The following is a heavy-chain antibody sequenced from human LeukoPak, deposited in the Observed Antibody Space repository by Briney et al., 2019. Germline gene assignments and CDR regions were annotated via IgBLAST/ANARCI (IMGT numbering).Heavy chain of an antibody. CDR1: GYTFTSYG. CDR3: ARDARQLVQSY. J-gene: IGHJ4*02. CDR2: INPNSGGT. V-gene: IGHV1-2*02. D-gene: IGHD6-13*01. Sequence: ASVKVSCKASGYTFTSYGISWVRQAPGQGLEWMGWINPNSGGTNYAQKFQGRVTMTRDTSISTVYMELSRLRSDDTAVYYCARDARQLVQSYWGQGTLVTVSS.